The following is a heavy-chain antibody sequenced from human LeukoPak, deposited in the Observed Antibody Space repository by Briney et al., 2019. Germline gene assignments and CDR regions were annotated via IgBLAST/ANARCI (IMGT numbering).Heavy chain of an antibody. CDR1: GFTFSSYG. CDR2: ISGSGGST. J-gene: IGHJ6*03. CDR3: AKYGKGGGSYYNEYYYYYYMDV. V-gene: IGHV3-23*01. Sequence: GGSLRLSCAASGFTFSSYGMSWVRQAPGKGLEWVSAISGSGGSTYYADSVKGRFTVSRDNSKNTLYLQMNSLRAEDTAVYYCAKYGKGGGSYYNEYYYYYYMDVWGKGTTVTISS. D-gene: IGHD3-10*01.